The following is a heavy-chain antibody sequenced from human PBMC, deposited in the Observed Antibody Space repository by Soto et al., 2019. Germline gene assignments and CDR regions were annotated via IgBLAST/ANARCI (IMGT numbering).Heavy chain of an antibody. CDR3: ARGGLGGSGSYYWNYFDY. CDR1: GGSISSYY. J-gene: IGHJ4*02. D-gene: IGHD3-10*01. CDR2: IYYSGST. V-gene: IGHV4-59*01. Sequence: SETLSLTCTVSGGSISSYYWSWIRQPPGKGLEWIGYIYYSGSTNYNPSLKSRVTISVDTSKNQFSLKLSSVTAADTAVYYCARGGLGGSGSYYWNYFDYWGQGTLVTVSS.